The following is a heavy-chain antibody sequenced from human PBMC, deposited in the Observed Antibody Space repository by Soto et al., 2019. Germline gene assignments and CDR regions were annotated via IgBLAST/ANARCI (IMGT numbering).Heavy chain of an antibody. CDR2: ITASGGTT. D-gene: IGHD1-7*01. V-gene: IGHV3-23*01. Sequence: GGSLRLSCAASGFTFSSYAMSWVRQAPGKGLEWVSHITASGGTTYYADSVKGRFTISRDSSRNTLHLQMNSLRAEGTALYYCAKCIQVNWKYDAFHIWGQGTMVTVSS. J-gene: IGHJ3*02. CDR3: AKCIQVNWKYDAFHI. CDR1: GFTFSSYA.